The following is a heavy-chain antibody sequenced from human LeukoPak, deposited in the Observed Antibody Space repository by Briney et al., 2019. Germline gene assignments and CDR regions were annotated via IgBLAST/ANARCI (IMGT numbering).Heavy chain of an antibody. CDR1: GFTFSSYG. CDR2: ISYDGSNK. CDR3: ARESSGWYGLTDY. V-gene: IGHV3-30*03. D-gene: IGHD6-19*01. J-gene: IGHJ4*02. Sequence: GGSLRLSCAASGFTFSSYGMHWVRQAPGKGLEWVAVISYDGSNKYYADSVKGRFTISRDNSKNTLYLQMNSLRAEDTAVYYCARESSGWYGLTDYWGQGTLVTVSS.